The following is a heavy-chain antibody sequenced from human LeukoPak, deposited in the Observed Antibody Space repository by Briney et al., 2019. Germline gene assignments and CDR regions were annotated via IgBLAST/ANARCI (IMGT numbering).Heavy chain of an antibody. CDR2: ISAYNGNT. CDR3: ARSYCSGGSCYLFDY. Sequence: EASVKVSCKASGYTFTSYGISWVRQAPGQGLEWMRWISAYNGNTNYAQKLQGRVTMTTDTSTSTAYMELRSLRSDDTAVYYCARSYCSGGSCYLFDYWGQGTLVTVSS. D-gene: IGHD2-15*01. V-gene: IGHV1-18*01. CDR1: GYTFTSYG. J-gene: IGHJ4*02.